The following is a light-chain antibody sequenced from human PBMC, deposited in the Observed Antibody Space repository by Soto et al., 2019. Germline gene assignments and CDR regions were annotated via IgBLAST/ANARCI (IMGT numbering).Light chain of an antibody. J-gene: IGKJ2*01. V-gene: IGKV3-20*01. CDR3: HQYGSSPLYT. Sequence: EIVLTQSPGTLSLSPGERATLSCRASQSVSSSYLAWYQQKPGQAPRLLIYGASSRATGIPDRFSGSGSGTDFNPTISRLEPEDFAVYYCHQYGSSPLYTFGQGTKLEIK. CDR2: GAS. CDR1: QSVSSSY.